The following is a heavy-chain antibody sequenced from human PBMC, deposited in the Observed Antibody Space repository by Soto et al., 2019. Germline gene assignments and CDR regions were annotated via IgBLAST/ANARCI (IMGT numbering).Heavy chain of an antibody. D-gene: IGHD2-15*01. CDR1: GGTFSSYA. J-gene: IGHJ6*02. Sequence: QVQLVQSGAEVKKPGSSVKVSCKASGGTFSSYAISWVRQSPGQGLEWMGGIIPIFGTATYAQKFQGRVTITADESTSTAYMELSSLRAEDTAVYYCARERDIVVVVAATPRYYYGMDVWGQGTTVTVSS. V-gene: IGHV1-69*01. CDR3: ARERDIVVVVAATPRYYYGMDV. CDR2: IIPIFGTA.